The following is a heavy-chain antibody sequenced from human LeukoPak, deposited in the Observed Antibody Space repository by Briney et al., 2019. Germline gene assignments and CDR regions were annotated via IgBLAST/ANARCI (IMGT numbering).Heavy chain of an antibody. Sequence: SETLSLTCAVYGGSFSGYYWSWIRQPPGRGLEWIGEINHSGSTNYNPSLKSRVTISVDTSKNQFSLKLSSVTAADTAVYYCARGHPVLPYFDWSPGGDYWGQGTLVTVSS. CDR1: GGSFSGYY. CDR2: INHSGST. D-gene: IGHD3-9*01. CDR3: ARGHPVLPYFDWSPGGDY. V-gene: IGHV4-34*01. J-gene: IGHJ4*02.